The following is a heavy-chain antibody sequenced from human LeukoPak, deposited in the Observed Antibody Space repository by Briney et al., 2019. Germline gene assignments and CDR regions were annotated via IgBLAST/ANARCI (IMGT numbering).Heavy chain of an antibody. Sequence: GGSLRLSCATSGFTFTTFWMHWVRQAPGKGLVWVSRINHDGTSANYADSVKGRFTISRDNAKNTVYLQMNSLRAEDTAVYYCAKDEGVVVIKYYFDYWGQGTLVTVSS. V-gene: IGHV3-74*01. CDR2: INHDGTSA. CDR1: GFTFTTFW. J-gene: IGHJ4*02. D-gene: IGHD3-22*01. CDR3: AKDEGVVVIKYYFDY.